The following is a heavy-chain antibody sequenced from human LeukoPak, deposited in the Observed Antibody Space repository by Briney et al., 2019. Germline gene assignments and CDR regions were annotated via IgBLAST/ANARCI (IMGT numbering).Heavy chain of an antibody. Sequence: GGSLRLSCAASGFTFSSYWMSWVRQAPGKGLEWVANIKQDGSEKYYVDSVKGRFTISRDNAKNSLYLQMNSLRAEDTAVYYCARGRYSYGLIHYFDYWGQGTLVTVSS. D-gene: IGHD5-18*01. J-gene: IGHJ4*02. CDR1: GFTFSSYW. V-gene: IGHV3-7*01. CDR3: ARGRYSYGLIHYFDY. CDR2: IKQDGSEK.